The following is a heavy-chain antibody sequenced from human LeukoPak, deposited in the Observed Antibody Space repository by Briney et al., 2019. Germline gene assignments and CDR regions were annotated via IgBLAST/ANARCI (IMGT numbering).Heavy chain of an antibody. J-gene: IGHJ4*02. V-gene: IGHV3-9*01. Sequence: GRSLRLSCAASGFTFDDYAMHWVRQAPGKGLEWVSGISWNSGSIGYADSVKGRFTISRDNAKNSLYLQMNSLRAEDTALHYCAKTSRTKTSSWYYSFDYWGQRTLVTVSS. CDR1: GFTFDDYA. D-gene: IGHD6-13*01. CDR3: AKTSRTKTSSWYYSFDY. CDR2: ISWNSGSI.